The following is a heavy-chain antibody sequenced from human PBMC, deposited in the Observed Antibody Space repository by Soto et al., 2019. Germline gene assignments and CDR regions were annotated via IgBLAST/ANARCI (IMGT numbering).Heavy chain of an antibody. CDR3: ARDPSDFWSGYFFAFDI. Sequence: SETLSLTCAISGDSVSSNSAAWNWIRQSPSRGLEWLGRTYYRSKWYNDYAVSVKSRITINPDTSKNQFSLQLNSVTPEDTAVYYCARDPSDFWSGYFFAFDIWGQGTMVTVSS. D-gene: IGHD3-3*01. CDR2: TYYRSKWYN. CDR1: GDSVSSNSAA. J-gene: IGHJ3*02. V-gene: IGHV6-1*01.